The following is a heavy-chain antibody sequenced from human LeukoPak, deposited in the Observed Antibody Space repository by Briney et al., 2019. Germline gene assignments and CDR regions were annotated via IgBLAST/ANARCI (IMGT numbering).Heavy chain of an antibody. CDR3: ATTRGFDY. D-gene: IGHD1-1*01. Sequence: GGSLRLSCAASGFTFSRYWMSWVRQTPGKGLEWVANIKEDGGEKHYVDSVKGRFTISRDNAKSSLFLQMNSLRTEDTAVYYCATTRGFDYWGQGTLVTVSS. CDR2: IKEDGGEK. V-gene: IGHV3-7*03. CDR1: GFTFSRYW. J-gene: IGHJ4*02.